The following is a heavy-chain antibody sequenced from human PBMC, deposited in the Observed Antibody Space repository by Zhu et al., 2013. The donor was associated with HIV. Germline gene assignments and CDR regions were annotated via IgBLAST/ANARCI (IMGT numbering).Heavy chain of an antibody. Sequence: QVQLVQSGAEVKKPGSSVKVSCKASGGTFSSYAISWVRQAPGQGLEWMGGIIPIFGTANYAQKFQGRVTITADESTSTAYMELSSLRSEDTAVYYCARDGPSPHPEFGPYYFDYVGPGNPGHRLL. CDR2: IIPIFGTA. CDR1: GGTFSSYA. J-gene: IGHJ4*02. V-gene: IGHV1-69*01. D-gene: IGHD3-10*01. CDR3: ARDGPSPHPEFGPYYFDY.